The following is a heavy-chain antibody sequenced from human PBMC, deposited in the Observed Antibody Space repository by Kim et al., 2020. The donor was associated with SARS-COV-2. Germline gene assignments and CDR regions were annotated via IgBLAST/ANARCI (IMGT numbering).Heavy chain of an antibody. D-gene: IGHD6-19*01. J-gene: IGHJ4*02. Sequence: DSVKGQFHITRDNSKNTQYLQMDSIRAEDTAVYYCAREPPVGTSGWKYWGQGTLITVSS. CDR3: AREPPVGTSGWKY. V-gene: IGHV3-23*01.